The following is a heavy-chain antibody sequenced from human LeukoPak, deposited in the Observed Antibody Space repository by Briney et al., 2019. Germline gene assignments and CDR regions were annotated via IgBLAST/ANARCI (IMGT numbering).Heavy chain of an antibody. V-gene: IGHV3-11*01. Sequence: GGSLRLSCAASGFTFSDYYMSWIRQAPGKGLEWVSYISSSGSTIYYADSVKGRFTISRDNAKNSLYLQMNSLGAEDTAVYYCARDRGYCSGGSCQPAFDYWGQGTLVTVSS. D-gene: IGHD2-15*01. CDR2: ISSSGSTI. CDR1: GFTFSDYY. J-gene: IGHJ4*02. CDR3: ARDRGYCSGGSCQPAFDY.